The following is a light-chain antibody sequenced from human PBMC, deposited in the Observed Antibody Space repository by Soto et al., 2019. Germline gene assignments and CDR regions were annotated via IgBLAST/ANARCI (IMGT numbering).Light chain of an antibody. V-gene: IGLV2-23*01. J-gene: IGLJ2*01. CDR3: CSYAGSRNFV. Sequence: QSVLTQPASVSGSPEQSITISRTGTSSDVGAYNLVSWYQQLPGKAPRLIIYEGTKRPSGISHRFSGSKSDNTASLTISGLRAEDEAHYHCCSYAGSRNFVFGGGTK. CDR1: SSDVGAYNL. CDR2: EGT.